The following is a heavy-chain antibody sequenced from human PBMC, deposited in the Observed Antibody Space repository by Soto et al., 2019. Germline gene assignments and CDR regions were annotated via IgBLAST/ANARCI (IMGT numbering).Heavy chain of an antibody. CDR3: AREYYYDSSGYYPPWFDP. V-gene: IGHV4-59*01. Sequence: SETLSLTXTVSGGSISSYYWSWIRQPPGKGLEWIGYIYYSGSTNYNPSLKSRVTISVDTSKNQFSLKLSSVTAADTAVYYCAREYYYDSSGYYPPWFDPWGQGTLVTVSS. J-gene: IGHJ5*02. D-gene: IGHD3-22*01. CDR2: IYYSGST. CDR1: GGSISSYY.